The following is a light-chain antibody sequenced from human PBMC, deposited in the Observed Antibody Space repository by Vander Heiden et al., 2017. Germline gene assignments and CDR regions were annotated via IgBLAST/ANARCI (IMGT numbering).Light chain of an antibody. CDR3: QQSYGAPYN. CDR2: AAS. CDR1: ERIDHY. J-gene: IGKJ2*01. V-gene: IGKV1-39*01. Sequence: DIQMTQPPPPLSASLGDRVTITCRASERIDHYLNWYRQKPGKGPELLIYAASNLQSWVPSRFSGSGSGTDFTLTIASLRPEDFATYYCQQSYGAPYNFGQGTKLE.